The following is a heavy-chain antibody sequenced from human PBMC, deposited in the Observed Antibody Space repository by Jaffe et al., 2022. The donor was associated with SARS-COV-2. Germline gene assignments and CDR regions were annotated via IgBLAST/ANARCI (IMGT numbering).Heavy chain of an antibody. D-gene: IGHD1-26*01. CDR2: VKSKADGGTT. CDR1: GFSLTNAW. V-gene: IGHV3-15*01. Sequence: EVQLVESGGGLVKPGGSLRLSCAASGFSLTNAWMSWVRQAPGKGLEWVGRVKSKADGGTTEYAVPLKGRFSIARDESKNTLYLQMNSLKTEDTAVYYCCTDQWGYSGSDDEPDYFDKWGQGTLVTVSS. CDR3: CTDQWGYSGSDDEPDYFDK. J-gene: IGHJ4*02.